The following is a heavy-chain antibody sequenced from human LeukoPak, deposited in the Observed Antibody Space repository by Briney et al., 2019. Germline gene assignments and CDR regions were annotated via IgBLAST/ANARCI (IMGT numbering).Heavy chain of an antibody. CDR1: GFTFSSYE. Sequence: GGSLRLSCAASGFTFSSYEMNWVRQAPGKGLEWVSYISISDSIIYYADSVKGRFTISRDNAKSSLYLQMHSLRAEDTAVHYCASPADIPDYWGQGTLVTVSS. V-gene: IGHV3-48*03. CDR3: ASPADIPDY. CDR2: ISISDSII. J-gene: IGHJ4*02. D-gene: IGHD2-2*02.